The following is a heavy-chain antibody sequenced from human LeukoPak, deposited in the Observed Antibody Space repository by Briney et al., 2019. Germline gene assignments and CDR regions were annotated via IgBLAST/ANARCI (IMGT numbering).Heavy chain of an antibody. Sequence: GGSLRLSCAVSGFTFSSYSMNWVRQAPGKGLEWVSSISSSSSYIYYADSVKGRFTISRDNAKNSLYLQMNGLRAEDTAVYYCASGRHFDWLTIGGSFDYWGQGTLVTVSS. CDR3: ASGRHFDWLTIGGSFDY. D-gene: IGHD3-9*01. V-gene: IGHV3-21*01. J-gene: IGHJ4*02. CDR1: GFTFSSYS. CDR2: ISSSSSYI.